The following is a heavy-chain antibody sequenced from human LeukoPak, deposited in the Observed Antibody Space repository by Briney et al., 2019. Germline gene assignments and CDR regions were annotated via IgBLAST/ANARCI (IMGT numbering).Heavy chain of an antibody. CDR3: ANLISGYYFPVGY. V-gene: IGHV3-23*01. CDR1: GFTFSSYA. CDR2: ISGSGGST. J-gene: IGHJ4*02. Sequence: GGSLRLSCAASGFTFSSYAMSWVRQAPGKGLEWVSAISGSGGSTYYADSVKGRFTISRGNSKNTLYLQMNSLRAEDTAVYYCANLISGYYFPVGYWGQGTLVTVSS. D-gene: IGHD3-22*01.